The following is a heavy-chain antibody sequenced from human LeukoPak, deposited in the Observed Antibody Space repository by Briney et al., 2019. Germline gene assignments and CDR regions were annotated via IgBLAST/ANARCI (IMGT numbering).Heavy chain of an antibody. V-gene: IGHV1-18*01. Sequence: ASVKVSCTASGYTFTNYGFSWVRQAPGQGLEWMGWISAYDGNTNYVQQLQGRVTMTTDTSTSTAYMELRSLRSDDTAVYYCARVITRGMDVWGKGTTVTVSS. CDR1: GYTFTNYG. CDR3: ARVITRGMDV. D-gene: IGHD5-24*01. CDR2: ISAYDGNT. J-gene: IGHJ6*03.